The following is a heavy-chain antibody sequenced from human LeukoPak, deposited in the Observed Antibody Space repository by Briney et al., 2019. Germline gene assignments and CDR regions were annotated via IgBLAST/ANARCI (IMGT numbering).Heavy chain of an antibody. J-gene: IGHJ4*02. Sequence: ASVKVSCKASGYTFTGYYMHWVRQAPGQGLEWMGWINPNSGGTNYAQKFQGRVTMTRDTSISTAYMELSRLGSDDTAVYYCARDFDEGTNFDYWGQGTLVTVSS. CDR3: ARDFDEGTNFDY. D-gene: IGHD3-9*01. V-gene: IGHV1-2*02. CDR1: GYTFTGYY. CDR2: INPNSGGT.